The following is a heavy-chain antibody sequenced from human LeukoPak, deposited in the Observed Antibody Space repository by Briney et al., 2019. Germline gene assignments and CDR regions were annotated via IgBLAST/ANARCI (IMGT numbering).Heavy chain of an antibody. J-gene: IGHJ5*02. V-gene: IGHV3-23*01. CDR2: ISGTGAGI. Sequence: PGGPLRLSCAASGFTFSSYGMSWVRQAPGKGLEWISAISGTGAGIYYADSVKGRFTISRDNSKNTLYLQMNSLRAEDTAVYYCARVTSSSWYGWFDTWGQGTLVTVSS. CDR1: GFTFSSYG. D-gene: IGHD6-13*01. CDR3: ARVTSSSWYGWFDT.